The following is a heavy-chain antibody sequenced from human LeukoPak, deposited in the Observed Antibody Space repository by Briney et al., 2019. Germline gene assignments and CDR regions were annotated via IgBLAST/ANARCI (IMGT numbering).Heavy chain of an antibody. Sequence: SEALSLTCTVSGYSISSGYYWGWIRQPPGKGLEWIGSIYHSGSTYYNPSLKSRVTISVDTSKNQFSLKLSSVTAADTAVYYCARGEGCGGDCSENWFDPWGLGTLVTVSS. V-gene: IGHV4-38-2*02. CDR2: IYHSGST. CDR1: GYSISSGYY. D-gene: IGHD2-21*01. J-gene: IGHJ5*02. CDR3: ARGEGCGGDCSENWFDP.